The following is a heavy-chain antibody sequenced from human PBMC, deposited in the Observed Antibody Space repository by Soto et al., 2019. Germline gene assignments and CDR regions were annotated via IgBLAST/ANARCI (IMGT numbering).Heavy chain of an antibody. D-gene: IGHD3-10*01. CDR2: IIPIFGTA. CDR1: GGTFSSYA. V-gene: IGHV1-69*12. J-gene: IGHJ4*02. CDR3: ARSSKSYYYGSGSYSPFDATDY. Sequence: QVQLVQSGAEVKKPGSSVKVSCKASGGTFSSYAISWVRQAPGQGLEWMGGIIPIFGTANYAQKFQGRVTITADESMSTAYMELSSLRSEDTAVYYCARSSKSYYYGSGSYSPFDATDYWGQGTLVTVSS.